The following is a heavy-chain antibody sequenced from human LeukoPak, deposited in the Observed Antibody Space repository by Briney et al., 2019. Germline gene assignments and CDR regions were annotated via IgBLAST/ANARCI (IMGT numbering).Heavy chain of an antibody. D-gene: IGHD4-17*01. CDR3: ATTLTTVTTLGP. J-gene: IGHJ5*02. Sequence: ASVKVSCKASRYTFTGYYMHWVRQAPGQGLEWMGWINPNSGGTNYAQKFQGRVTMTRDTSISTAYMELSRLRSDDTAVYYCATTLTTVTTLGPWGQGTLVTVSS. CDR1: RYTFTGYY. V-gene: IGHV1-2*02. CDR2: INPNSGGT.